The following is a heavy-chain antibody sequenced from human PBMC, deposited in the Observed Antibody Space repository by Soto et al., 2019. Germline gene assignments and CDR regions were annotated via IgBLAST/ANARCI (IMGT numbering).Heavy chain of an antibody. V-gene: IGHV1-18*01. CDR2: ISAFNGNT. CDR3: ARDQQWLVPVPLNVDF. Sequence: QVQLVQSGAEVKKPGASVKVSCKASGYTFRDYGISWVRQAPGQGLEWMGWISAFNGNTNYTKKFQDRVTVTTDTPPNPAYMELRSLRSDDKAVYYCARDQQWLVPVPLNVDFWGPGTPVSVS. D-gene: IGHD6-19*01. J-gene: IGHJ4*02. CDR1: GYTFRDYG.